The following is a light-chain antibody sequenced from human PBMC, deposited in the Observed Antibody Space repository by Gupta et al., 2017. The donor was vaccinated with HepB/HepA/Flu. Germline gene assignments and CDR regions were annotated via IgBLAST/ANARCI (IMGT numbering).Light chain of an antibody. CDR2: WAS. V-gene: IGKV4-1*01. CDR1: QSVLYSSNNKNY. CDR3: QKYYSTPWT. Sequence: DIVMTQSPDSLAVSLGERATINCKSSQSVLYSSNNKNYLAWHQQKPGQPPKLLIYWASTRESGVPDRISGRGSGTDFTLTISSLQAEDVTVYYCQKYYSTPWTFGQGTKVEIK. J-gene: IGKJ1*01.